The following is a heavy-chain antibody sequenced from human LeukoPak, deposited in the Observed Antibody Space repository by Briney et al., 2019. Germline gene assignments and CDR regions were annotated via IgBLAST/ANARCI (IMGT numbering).Heavy chain of an antibody. CDR1: GFTFSIFS. CDR2: ISGSDRCT. J-gene: IGHJ4*02. CDR3: AKDASPYY. Sequence: GGSLRLSCAVSGFTFSIFSMTWVRQAPRRGLACFSGISGSDRCTYYADSVQGPFTISSDNSKSTLYLQMTSLRAEATAVYYCAKDASPYYWGQGTLVTVSS. V-gene: IGHV3-23*01.